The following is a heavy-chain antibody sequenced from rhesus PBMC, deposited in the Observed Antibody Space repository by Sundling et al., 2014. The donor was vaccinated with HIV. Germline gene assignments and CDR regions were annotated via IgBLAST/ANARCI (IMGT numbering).Heavy chain of an antibody. J-gene: IGHJ4*01. CDR3: ARNRGSIPFES. CDR1: GGSISGYY. CDR2: IGGDGGRT. V-gene: IGHV4-165*02. D-gene: IGHD2-15*01. Sequence: QVQLQESGPGLVKPSETLSLTCAVSGGSISGYYWNWIRQPPGKGLEWIGSIGGDGGRTKYNPSLKSRVTFSRDTSKNQFSLKLNSVAAADTAVYYCARNRGSIPFESWGQGVLVTVSS.